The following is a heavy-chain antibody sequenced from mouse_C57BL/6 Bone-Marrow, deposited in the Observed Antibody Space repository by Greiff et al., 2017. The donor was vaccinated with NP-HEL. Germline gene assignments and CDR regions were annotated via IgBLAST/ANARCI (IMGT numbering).Heavy chain of an antibody. V-gene: IGHV14-3*01. CDR1: GFNIKNTY. Sequence: VQLQQSVAELVRPGASVKLSCTASGFNIKNTYMHWVKQRPEQGLEWMGRIDPANGNTKYAPKFQGKATITADTSSNTAYLQLSSLTSEDTAIYYCARDFIWDYYEGYFDVWGTGTTVTVSS. CDR3: ARDFIWDYYEGYFDV. CDR2: IDPANGNT. D-gene: IGHD1-1*01. J-gene: IGHJ1*03.